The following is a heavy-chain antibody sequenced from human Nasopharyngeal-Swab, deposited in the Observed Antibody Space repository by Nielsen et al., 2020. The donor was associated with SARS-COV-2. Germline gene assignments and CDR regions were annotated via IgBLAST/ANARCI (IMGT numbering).Heavy chain of an antibody. V-gene: IGHV1-46*01. J-gene: IGHJ5*02. CDR3: ARGGDPREVVAATDCFDP. CDR2: INPGGGSA. Sequence: ASVKVSCKASSYTFTRSYIHWVRQTPGQGLEWMGLINPGGGSARYSQNFQGRVTMTRDTSTNTVYMELYSLTSEDTAVYYCARGGDPREVVAATDCFDPWGQGTLVTVSS. D-gene: IGHD2-15*01. CDR1: SYTFTRSY.